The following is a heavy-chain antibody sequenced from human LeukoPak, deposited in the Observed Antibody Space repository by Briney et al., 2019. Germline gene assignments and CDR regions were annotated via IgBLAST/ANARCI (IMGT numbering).Heavy chain of an antibody. D-gene: IGHD6-19*01. CDR1: GFTFSSYW. J-gene: IGHJ5*02. Sequence: GGSLRLSCAASGFTFSSYWMSWVRQAPGKGLEWVANIKQDGSEKYYVDSVKGRFTISRDNAKNSLYLQMNSLRAEDTAVYYCAREDGYSSGWYRGNWFDPWGQGTLVTVSS. V-gene: IGHV3-7*01. CDR2: IKQDGSEK. CDR3: AREDGYSSGWYRGNWFDP.